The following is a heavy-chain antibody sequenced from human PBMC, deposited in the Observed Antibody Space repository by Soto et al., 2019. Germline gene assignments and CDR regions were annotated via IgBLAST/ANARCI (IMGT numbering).Heavy chain of an antibody. J-gene: IGHJ6*03. D-gene: IGHD4-17*01. Sequence: GASVKVSCKASGYTFTSYAMHWVRQAPGQRLEWMGWINAGNGNTKYSQKFQGRVTITRDTSASTAYMELSSLRSEDTAVYYCARVAVTTRYYYYYMDVWGKGTTVTVSS. CDR2: INAGNGNT. V-gene: IGHV1-3*01. CDR3: ARVAVTTRYYYYYMDV. CDR1: GYTFTSYA.